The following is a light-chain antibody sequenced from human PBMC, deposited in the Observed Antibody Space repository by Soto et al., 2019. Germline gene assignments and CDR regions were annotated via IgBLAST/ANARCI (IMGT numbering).Light chain of an antibody. CDR3: QQRSKRPLT. Sequence: EIVLTQSPATLSLSPGERATLSCRASQSVSSYLACYQQQPGQAPRLLLYDASNRATGIPARFSGSGSGTYFTLTISSLEPEDFAVYYCQQRSKRPLTFGGGTKVEIK. CDR1: QSVSSY. V-gene: IGKV3-11*01. CDR2: DAS. J-gene: IGKJ4*01.